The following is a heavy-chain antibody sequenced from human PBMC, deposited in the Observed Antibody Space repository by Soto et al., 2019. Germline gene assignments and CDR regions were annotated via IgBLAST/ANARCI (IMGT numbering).Heavy chain of an antibody. Sequence: QVQLQESGPGLVKPSQTLSLTCTVSGGSISSGSYYWSWIRQHPGKGMEWIGYIYYSGSTYYNPSLKSRFTISVDTSQNQFSLKLSSVTAAATAVYYCARDRGPAAYSSGWYYFDYWGQGTLVTVSS. V-gene: IGHV4-31*03. CDR1: GGSISSGSYY. J-gene: IGHJ4*02. CDR2: IYYSGST. D-gene: IGHD6-19*01. CDR3: ARDRGPAAYSSGWYYFDY.